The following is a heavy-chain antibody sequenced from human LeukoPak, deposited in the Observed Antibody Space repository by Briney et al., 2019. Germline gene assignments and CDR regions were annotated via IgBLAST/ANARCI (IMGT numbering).Heavy chain of an antibody. CDR3: ARGLRYQLLRLDY. Sequence: ASETLSLTCAVYGGSFSGYYWSWIRQPPGKGLEWIGEINHSGSTNYNPSLKSRVTISVDTSKNQFSLKLSSVTAADTAVYYCARGLRYQLLRLDYWGQGTLVTVSS. CDR2: INHSGST. V-gene: IGHV4-34*01. J-gene: IGHJ4*02. D-gene: IGHD2-2*01. CDR1: GGSFSGYY.